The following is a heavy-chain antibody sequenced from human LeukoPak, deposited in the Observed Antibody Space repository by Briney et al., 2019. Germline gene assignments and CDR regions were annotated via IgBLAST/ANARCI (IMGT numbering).Heavy chain of an antibody. V-gene: IGHV3-33*01. D-gene: IGHD5-18*01. CDR3: ARDGYGYFDY. Sequence: GGSLRLSCAASGFTFSTYGIHWVRQAPGKGLECLAVIWNDGSNKYYADSVKGRFTISRDNSKNTLYLQMNSLRAEDSAVYYCARDGYGYFDYWGQGTLVTVSS. CDR1: GFTFSTYG. J-gene: IGHJ4*02. CDR2: IWNDGSNK.